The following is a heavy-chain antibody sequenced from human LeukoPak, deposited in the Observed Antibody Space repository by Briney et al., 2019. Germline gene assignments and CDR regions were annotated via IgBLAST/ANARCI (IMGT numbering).Heavy chain of an antibody. D-gene: IGHD6-13*01. V-gene: IGHV3-53*01. CDR1: GFIVSSNY. CDR3: ARDHHSSSWSNY. CDR2: IYSGGST. J-gene: IGHJ4*02. Sequence: GGSLRLSCAASGFIVSSNYMSWVRQAPGKGLEWVSVIYSGGSTYYADSVKGRFTISRDNSKNTLYLQMNSLRAEDTAVYYCARDHHSSSWSNYWGQGTLVTVSS.